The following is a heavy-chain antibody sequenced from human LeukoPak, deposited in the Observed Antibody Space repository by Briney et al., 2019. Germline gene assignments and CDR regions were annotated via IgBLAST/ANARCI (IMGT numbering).Heavy chain of an antibody. J-gene: IGHJ6*03. CDR2: IHWNGDTT. D-gene: IGHD3-9*01. Sequence: GGSLRLSCAASGFTFDDYGMNWVRQAPGKGLEWISGIHWNGDTTNYAASVEGRFTISRDNAKNSLYMQMNSLRAEDTALYYCARGLRYYYYYYMDVWGKGTTVTVSS. CDR3: ARGLRYYYYYYMDV. V-gene: IGHV3-20*04. CDR1: GFTFDDYG.